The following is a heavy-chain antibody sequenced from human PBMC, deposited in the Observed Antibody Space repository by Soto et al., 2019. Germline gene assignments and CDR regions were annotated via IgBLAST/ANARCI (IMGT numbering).Heavy chain of an antibody. D-gene: IGHD3-3*01. CDR1: GYTFTSYG. Sequence: QVQLVQSGAEVKKPGASVKVSCKASGYTFTSYGISWVRQAPGQALEWMGWISAYNGNTNYAQKLQGRVNMTTDTSTSTAYMELRSLRSDGMAVYYCARVSYDCWSGYYGWGYWGQGTLVTVSS. CDR3: ARVSYDCWSGYYGWGY. J-gene: IGHJ4*02. CDR2: ISAYNGNT. V-gene: IGHV1-18*03.